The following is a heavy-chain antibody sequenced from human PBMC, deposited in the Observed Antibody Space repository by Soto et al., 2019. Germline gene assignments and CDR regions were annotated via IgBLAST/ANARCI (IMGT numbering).Heavy chain of an antibody. V-gene: IGHV1-18*01. CDR1: GYTFTSYG. J-gene: IGHJ5*02. Sequence: ASVKVSCKASGYTFTSYGISWVRQAPGQGLEWMGWISAYNGNTNYAQKLQGRVTMTTDTSTSTAYMELRSLRSDDTAVYYCARAAIAAASEDENWFDPWGQGTLVTVSS. CDR3: ARAAIAAASEDENWFDP. D-gene: IGHD6-13*01. CDR2: ISAYNGNT.